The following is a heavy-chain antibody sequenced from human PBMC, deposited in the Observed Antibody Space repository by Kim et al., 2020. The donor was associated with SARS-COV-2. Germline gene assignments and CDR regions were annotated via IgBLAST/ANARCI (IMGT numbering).Heavy chain of an antibody. J-gene: IGHJ4*02. CDR3: ARGQPLEY. CDR2: YKGKS. V-gene: IGHV4-31*02. Sequence: YKGKSHYSPSLRSRVIISLQTSENQFSLELTSVTAADTAVYYCARGQPLEYWGQGILVTVSS. D-gene: IGHD2-2*01.